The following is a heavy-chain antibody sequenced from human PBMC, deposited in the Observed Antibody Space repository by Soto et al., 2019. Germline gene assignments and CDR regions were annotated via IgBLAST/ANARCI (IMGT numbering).Heavy chain of an antibody. CDR1: GYTFTGYY. D-gene: IGHD3-22*01. V-gene: IGHV1-2*02. CDR2: INPNSGGT. Sequence: ASVKVSCKASGYTFTGYYMHWVRQAPGQGLEWMGWINPNSGGTNYAQKFQGRVTMTRDTSISTAYMELSRLRSDDTAVYYCARDRGNYYDSSGYYYKLNAFHILGQGTIVTVSS. J-gene: IGHJ3*02. CDR3: ARDRGNYYDSSGYYYKLNAFHI.